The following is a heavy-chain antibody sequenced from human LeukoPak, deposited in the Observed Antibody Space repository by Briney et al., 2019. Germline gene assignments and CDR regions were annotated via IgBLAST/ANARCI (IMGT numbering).Heavy chain of an antibody. Sequence: SETLSLTCTVSGGSISSYYWGWIRQPPGKGLEWIGSIYYSGSTYYNPSLKSRVTISVDTSKNQFSLKLSSVTAADTAVYYCARGGYYDFWSGLNWFDPWGQGTLVTVSS. CDR1: GGSISSYY. V-gene: IGHV4-39*01. D-gene: IGHD3-3*01. J-gene: IGHJ5*02. CDR3: ARGGYYDFWSGLNWFDP. CDR2: IYYSGST.